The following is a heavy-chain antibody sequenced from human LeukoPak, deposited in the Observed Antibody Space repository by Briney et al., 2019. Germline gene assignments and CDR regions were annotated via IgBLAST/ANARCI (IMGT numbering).Heavy chain of an antibody. D-gene: IGHD1-1*01. V-gene: IGHV1-46*01. Sequence: GASVKVSCKASGYNFATYGISWVRQAPGQGLEWMGIINPSGGSTSYAQKFQGRVTMTRDTSTSTVYMEMSSLRSEDTAVYYCARASFEEVEYWGQGTLVTVSS. CDR1: GYNFATYG. CDR3: ARASFEEVEY. CDR2: INPSGGST. J-gene: IGHJ4*02.